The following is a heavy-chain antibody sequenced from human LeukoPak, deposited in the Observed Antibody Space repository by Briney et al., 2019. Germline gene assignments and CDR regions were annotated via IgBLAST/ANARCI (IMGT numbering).Heavy chain of an antibody. D-gene: IGHD6-13*01. V-gene: IGHV4-4*07. CDR2: FSTSGST. CDR1: GGSISNYY. CDR3: ARHPARGQQGYAFDI. J-gene: IGHJ3*02. Sequence: PSETLSLTCTVSGGSISNYYWSWIRQPAGKGLECIGRFSTSGSTNYNPSLKSRVIISVDTSKNHFSLKLTSVTAADTAFYYCARHPARGQQGYAFDIWGQGTMVTVSS.